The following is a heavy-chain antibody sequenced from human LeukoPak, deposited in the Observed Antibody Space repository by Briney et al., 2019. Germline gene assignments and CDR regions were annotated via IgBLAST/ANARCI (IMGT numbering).Heavy chain of an antibody. V-gene: IGHV1-2*07. D-gene: IGHD1-26*01. CDR2: INPKNGGA. J-gene: IGHJ5*02. CDR3: ARGSFWESPVNWFDP. CDR1: GYTFIGHY. Sequence: VASVKVSCKTSGYTFIGHYIHWVRQAPGQGLEWMGWINPKNGGAASAPKFQGRVTMTRDRSISTVYMELSRLTSDDTAVYYCARGSFWESPVNWFDPWGQGTLVTVSS.